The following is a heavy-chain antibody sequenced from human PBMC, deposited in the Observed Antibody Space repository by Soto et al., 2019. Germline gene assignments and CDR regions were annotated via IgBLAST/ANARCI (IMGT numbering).Heavy chain of an antibody. CDR2: ISSGGNNK. V-gene: IGHV3-30*18. CDR1: GFTFNNFG. D-gene: IGHD2-15*01. CDR3: AKDQSRDIPFLPHFDY. Sequence: AGGSLILSCAASGFTFNNFGMHWVRQAPGKGLEWVAVISSGGNNKYYADSVKGRFTVSRDNSKNTLHLQMDSLKREDTAVYYCAKDQSRDIPFLPHFDYWGQGALVTVSS. J-gene: IGHJ4*02.